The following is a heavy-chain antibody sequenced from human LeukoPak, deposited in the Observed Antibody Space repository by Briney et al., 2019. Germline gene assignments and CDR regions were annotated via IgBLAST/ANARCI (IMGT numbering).Heavy chain of an antibody. CDR3: ARAGGWAREDYKGDAFHI. CDR1: GYTFTNYG. V-gene: IGHV1-18*01. D-gene: IGHD6-19*01. Sequence: ASANVSCKASGYTFTNYGVSRVRQAPGQGLEWMGWISTYNGNSNYAQKLQDRVTMTTDTSTTTAYMDLRSLRSDDTAVYYCARAGGWAREDYKGDAFHIWGQGTMVTVSS. J-gene: IGHJ3*02. CDR2: ISTYNGNS.